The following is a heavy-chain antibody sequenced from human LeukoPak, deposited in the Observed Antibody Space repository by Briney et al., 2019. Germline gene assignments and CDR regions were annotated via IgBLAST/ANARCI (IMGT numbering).Heavy chain of an antibody. V-gene: IGHV4-59*01. CDR2: IYYSGST. CDR3: ARDILRTITMVRGVTMGWFDP. CDR1: GGSISSYY. J-gene: IGHJ5*02. Sequence: SETLSLTCTVSGGSISSYYWSWIRQPPGKGLEWIGYIYYSGSTNYNPSLKSRVTISVDTSKNQFSLKLRSVTAADTAMYYCARDILRTITMVRGVTMGWFDPWGQGTLVTVSS. D-gene: IGHD3-10*01.